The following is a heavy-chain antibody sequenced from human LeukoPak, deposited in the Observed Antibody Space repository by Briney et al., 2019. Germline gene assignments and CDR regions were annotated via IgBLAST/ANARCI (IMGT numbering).Heavy chain of an antibody. J-gene: IGHJ4*02. CDR2: ISRSGSTI. D-gene: IGHD6-6*01. CDR1: GFTFSSYE. V-gene: IGHV3-48*03. Sequence: GGSLRLSCAASGFTFSSYEMNWVRQAPGKGLEWVSYISRSGSTIYYADSVKGRFTISRDNAKNSLYLQMNSLRAEDTAVYYCARVSYISPWAFFDYWGQGTLVTVSS. CDR3: ARVSYISPWAFFDY.